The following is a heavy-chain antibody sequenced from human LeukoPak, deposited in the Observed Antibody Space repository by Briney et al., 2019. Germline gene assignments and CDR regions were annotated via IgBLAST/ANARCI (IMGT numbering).Heavy chain of an antibody. CDR2: INPNSGGT. V-gene: IGHV1-2*02. J-gene: IGHJ4*02. CDR3: ARGGSGGVCNY. Sequence: GASVKVSCKASGYTFTGYYMHWVRQAPGQGLEWMGWINPNSGGTNYAQKFQGRVTMTRDTSTSTAYMELRSLKSDDTAVYYCARGGSGGVCNYWGQGTLVTVSS. CDR1: GYTFTGYY. D-gene: IGHD3-10*01.